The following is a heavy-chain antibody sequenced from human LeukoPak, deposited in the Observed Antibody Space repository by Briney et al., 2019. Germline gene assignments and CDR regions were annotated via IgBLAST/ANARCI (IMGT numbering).Heavy chain of an antibody. CDR1: GGSISSSSYY. CDR2: IYYSGST. V-gene: IGHV4-39*01. D-gene: IGHD6-13*01. J-gene: IGHJ3*02. Sequence: SETLSLTCTVSGGSISSSSYYWGWIRQPPGKGLEGIGSIYYSGSTYSNPSLKSRVTISVDTSKNQFSLKLSSVTAADTAVYYCAIGTGYSSRWAFDIWGQGTMVTVSS. CDR3: AIGTGYSSRWAFDI.